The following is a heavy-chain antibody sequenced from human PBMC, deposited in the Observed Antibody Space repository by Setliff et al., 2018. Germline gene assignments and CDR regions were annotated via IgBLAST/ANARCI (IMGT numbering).Heavy chain of an antibody. D-gene: IGHD3-10*01. CDR3: AKNGFGVVALGVNNWFDP. CDR1: GYTFSSYA. J-gene: IGHJ5*02. V-gene: IGHV1-69*13. CDR2: IIPIFGTA. Sequence: SVKVSCKASGYTFSSYAISWVRQAPGQGLEWMGGIIPIFGTANYAQKFQGRVTITADESTSTAYMELSSLRAEDTAVYYCAKNGFGVVALGVNNWFDPWGQGTLVTAPQ.